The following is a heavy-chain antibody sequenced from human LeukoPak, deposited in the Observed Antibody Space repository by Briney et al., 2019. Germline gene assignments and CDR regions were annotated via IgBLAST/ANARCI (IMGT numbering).Heavy chain of an antibody. CDR1: GYTFPSYF. CDR3: ARVGYYDSSGYWDY. D-gene: IGHD3-22*01. V-gene: IGHV1-18*04. CDR2: ISAYNGNT. J-gene: IGHJ4*02. Sequence: ASVKVSCKASGYTFPSYFMHWVRQAPGQGLEWMGWISAYNGNTNYAQKLQGRVTMTTDTSTSTAYMELRSLRSDDTAVYYCARVGYYDSSGYWDYWGQGTLVTVSS.